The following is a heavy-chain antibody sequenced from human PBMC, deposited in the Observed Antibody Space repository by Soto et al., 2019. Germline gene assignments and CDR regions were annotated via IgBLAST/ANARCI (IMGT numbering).Heavy chain of an antibody. Sequence: ASVKVSCKASGGTFSSYTISWVRQATGQGLEWMGWMNPNSGDTGYAQKFQGRVTMTRNTSISTAYMELSSLRSEDTAVYYCARSKYGDPFDYWGQGTLVTVSS. V-gene: IGHV1-8*02. CDR1: GGTFSSYT. J-gene: IGHJ4*02. CDR2: MNPNSGDT. D-gene: IGHD4-17*01. CDR3: ARSKYGDPFDY.